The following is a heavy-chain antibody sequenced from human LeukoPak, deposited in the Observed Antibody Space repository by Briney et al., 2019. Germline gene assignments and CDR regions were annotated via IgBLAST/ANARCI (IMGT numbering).Heavy chain of an antibody. V-gene: IGHV3-73*01. Sequence: GGSLRLSCADSGFTSSGAAIHWVRQASGKGLEWVGRIRSKARSYATEYAASVRGRFTISREDSKNTAYLQMNSLKTEDTAIYYCLEMNTKGYWGQGTLVTVSS. CDR1: GFTSSGAA. J-gene: IGHJ4*02. CDR3: LEMNTKGY. CDR2: IRSKARSYAT. D-gene: IGHD5-24*01.